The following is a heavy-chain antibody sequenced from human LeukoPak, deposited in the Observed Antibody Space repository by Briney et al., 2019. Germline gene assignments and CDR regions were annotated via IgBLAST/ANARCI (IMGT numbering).Heavy chain of an antibody. J-gene: IGHJ4*02. CDR3: ARDSAGNDY. D-gene: IGHD6-13*01. Sequence: RPGGSLRLSCAASGFTFSTYWMSWVRQAPGKGLEWVANIKEDDSEKYYVESVKGRFTIYRDNAKISLYLQMNRLRAEDTAMYYCARDSAGNDYWGQGTLVTVSS. CDR1: GFTFSTYW. V-gene: IGHV3-7*01. CDR2: IKEDDSEK.